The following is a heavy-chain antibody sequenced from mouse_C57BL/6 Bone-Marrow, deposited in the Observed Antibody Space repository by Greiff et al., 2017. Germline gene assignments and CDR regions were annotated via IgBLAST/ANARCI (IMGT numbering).Heavy chain of an antibody. CDR3: ASYCMDD. D-gene: IGHD1-1*01. CDR1: GFPFSDSG. J-gene: IGHJ4*01. CDR2: ISSGSSTI. Sequence: EVQLQESGGGLVKPGGSLKLSCAASGFPFSDSGMHWVRQAPEKGLEWVAYISSGSSTIYYADTVKGRFTISRDNAKNTLFMQMTSLRSEDTAMYYCASYCMDDWGQGTSVTVSS. V-gene: IGHV5-17*01.